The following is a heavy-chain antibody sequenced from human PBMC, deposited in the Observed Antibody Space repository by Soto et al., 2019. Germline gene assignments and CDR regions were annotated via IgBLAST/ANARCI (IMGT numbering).Heavy chain of an antibody. D-gene: IGHD3-3*01. CDR1: GYTFTSYG. CDR3: ARDFLVRNTIVGVGLDEAFDI. CDR2: ISAYNGNT. Sequence: ASVQVSCKASGYTFTSYGISWVRQAPGQGLEWMGWISAYNGNTNYAQKLQGRVTMTTDTSTSTVYMELRSLSSDDTAVYYCARDFLVRNTIVGVGLDEAFDIWGQGTMVTASS. J-gene: IGHJ3*02. V-gene: IGHV1-18*01.